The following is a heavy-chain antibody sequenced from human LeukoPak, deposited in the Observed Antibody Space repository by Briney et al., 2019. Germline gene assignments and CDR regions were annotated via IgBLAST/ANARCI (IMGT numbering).Heavy chain of an antibody. CDR1: GGSFSGYY. Sequence: SETLSLTCAVYGGSFSGYYWGWIRQPPGKGLEWIGSIYYSGSTYYNPSLKSRVTISVDTSKSQFSLKLSSVTAADTAVYYCARPSGITMIVVVISDAFDIWGQGTMVTVSS. CDR2: IYYSGST. J-gene: IGHJ3*02. CDR3: ARPSGITMIVVVISDAFDI. V-gene: IGHV4-39*01. D-gene: IGHD3-22*01.